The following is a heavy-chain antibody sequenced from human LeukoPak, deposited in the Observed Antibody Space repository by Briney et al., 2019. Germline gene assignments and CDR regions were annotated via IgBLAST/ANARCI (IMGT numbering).Heavy chain of an antibody. CDR2: INHSGST. J-gene: IGHJ6*03. D-gene: IGHD6-13*01. CDR1: GGSFSGYY. V-gene: IGHV4-34*01. Sequence: SETLSLTCAVYGGSFSGYYWSWIRQPPGKGLEWIGEINHSGSTNYNPSLKSRVTISVDTSKNQFSLKLSSVTAADTAVYYCARDDSSSWYRSYYYYYMDVWGKGTTVTVSS. CDR3: ARDDSSSWYRSYYYYYMDV.